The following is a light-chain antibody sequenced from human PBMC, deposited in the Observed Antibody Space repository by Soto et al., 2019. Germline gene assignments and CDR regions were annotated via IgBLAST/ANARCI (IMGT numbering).Light chain of an antibody. V-gene: IGLV2-14*01. CDR1: STDFNDFNY. CDR2: EVT. J-gene: IGLJ1*01. Sequence: QAVVTQPASVSGSPGQSITISCTGTSTDFNDFNYVSWYQQRPGEAPTLMIYEVTHRPSGVSHRFSGSKSGNTASLTISGLQAEDEADYYCSSYTSSFTLYVFGTGTKLTVL. CDR3: SSYTSSFTLYV.